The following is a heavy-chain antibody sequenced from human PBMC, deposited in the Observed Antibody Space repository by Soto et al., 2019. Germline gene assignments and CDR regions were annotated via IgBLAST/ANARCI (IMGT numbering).Heavy chain of an antibody. CDR2: ISAYNGNT. J-gene: IGHJ4*02. Sequence: ASVKVYCKASGYTFTSYGISWVRQAPGQGLEWMGWISAYNGNTNYAQKLQGRVTMTTDTSTSTAYMELRSLRSDDTAVYYCARDGPRQVIVVVPAAMTYWGQGTLVTVSS. CDR1: GYTFTSYG. D-gene: IGHD2-2*01. CDR3: ARDGPRQVIVVVPAAMTY. V-gene: IGHV1-18*01.